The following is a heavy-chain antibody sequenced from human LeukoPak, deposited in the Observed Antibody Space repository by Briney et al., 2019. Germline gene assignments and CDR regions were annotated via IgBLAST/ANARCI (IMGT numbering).Heavy chain of an antibody. Sequence: PSETLSLTCTVSGGSISSSSYYWGWIRQPPGKGLEWIGSIYYSGSTYYNPSLKSRVTISVDTSKNQFSLKLSSVTAADTAVYYCARLAGQRYYDSSGPWGYWGQGTLVTVSS. CDR1: GGSISSSSYY. V-gene: IGHV4-39*07. CDR2: IYYSGST. CDR3: ARLAGQRYYDSSGPWGY. J-gene: IGHJ4*02. D-gene: IGHD3-22*01.